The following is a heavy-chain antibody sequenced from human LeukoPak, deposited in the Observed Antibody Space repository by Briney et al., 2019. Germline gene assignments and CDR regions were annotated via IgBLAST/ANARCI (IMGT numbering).Heavy chain of an antibody. J-gene: IGHJ4*02. D-gene: IGHD2-8*01. CDR3: ARMVYAISFFDY. Sequence: PSETLSLTCTVSGGSISSYYWSWIRQPPGKGLEWIGYIYYSGSTYYNPSLKSRVTISVDTSKNQFSLKLSSVTAADTAVYYCARMVYAISFFDYWGQGTLVTVSS. CDR1: GGSISSYY. CDR2: IYYSGST. V-gene: IGHV4-59*12.